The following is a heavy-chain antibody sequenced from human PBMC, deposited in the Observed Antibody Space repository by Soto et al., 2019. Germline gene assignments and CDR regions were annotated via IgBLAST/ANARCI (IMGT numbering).Heavy chain of an antibody. V-gene: IGHV3-15*07. CDR1: GFTISGAW. D-gene: IGHD1-26*01. J-gene: IGHJ4*02. CDR3: TTGSVEGY. CDR2: IKTKAQGETT. Sequence: EVQLVESGGGLVKPGGSLRLSCAASGFTISGAWMNWVRQAPGKGLEWVGRIKTKAQGETTDYAAPVKGRFTISRDDSENTLSLQMSSLKIEDTAVCFCTTGSVEGYWGQGTLVTVSS.